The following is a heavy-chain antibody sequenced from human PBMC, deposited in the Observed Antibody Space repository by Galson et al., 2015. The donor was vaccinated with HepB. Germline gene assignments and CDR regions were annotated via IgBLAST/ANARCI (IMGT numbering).Heavy chain of an antibody. V-gene: IGHV1-18*01. J-gene: IGHJ5*02. CDR2: ISGYNGIV. Sequence: KVSCKAYGYTFNSYGISWVRQAPGQGLEWMGWISGYNGIVHYARKFQDRVTMTTDTSTSTAYMELRNLTSDDTALYYCARREGVSDYDNDNWFDPWGQGTLVTVSS. CDR3: ARREGVSDYDNDNWFDP. CDR1: GYTFNSYG. D-gene: IGHD3-9*01.